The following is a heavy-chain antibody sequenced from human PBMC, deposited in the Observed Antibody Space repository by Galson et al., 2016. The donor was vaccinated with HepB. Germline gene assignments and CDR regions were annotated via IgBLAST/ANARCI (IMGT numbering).Heavy chain of an antibody. J-gene: IGHJ4*02. CDR3: AKRHEFCPPVGCSVDY. CDR1: GFLFRGYG. V-gene: IGHV3-30*18. D-gene: IGHD3-10*02. CDR2: DSMDGRRK. Sequence: SLRLSCAGSGFLFRGYGMHWVRQAPGKGLEWVAADSMDGRRKFYSDPVRGRFTISGDNSNNMLFLQMDSLRPDDTAVYYCAKRHEFCPPVGCSVDYWGQGTLVSVSS.